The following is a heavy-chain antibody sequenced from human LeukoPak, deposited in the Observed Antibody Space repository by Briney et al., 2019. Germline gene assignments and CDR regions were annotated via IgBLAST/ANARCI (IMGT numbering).Heavy chain of an antibody. J-gene: IGHJ4*02. V-gene: IGHV3-48*04. D-gene: IGHD1-26*01. CDR2: ISSSSSTI. Sequence: GGSLRLSCAASGFTFSSYSMNWVRQAPGKGLEWVSYISSSSSTIYYADSVKGRFTISRDNAKNSLYLQMNSLRAEDTAVYYCAKSGEKWELLLRPTDYWGQGTLVTVSS. CDR3: AKSGEKWELLLRPTDY. CDR1: GFTFSSYS.